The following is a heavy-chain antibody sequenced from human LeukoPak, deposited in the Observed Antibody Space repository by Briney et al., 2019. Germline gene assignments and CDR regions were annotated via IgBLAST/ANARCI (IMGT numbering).Heavy chain of an antibody. CDR2: IYYSGST. J-gene: IGHJ6*02. D-gene: IGHD3-3*01. V-gene: IGHV4-31*03. Sequence: SQTLSLTCTVSGGSISSGGYYWSWIRQHPGKGLEWIGYIYYSGSTYYNPSLKSRVTISVDTSKNQFSLKLSSVTAADTAVYYCARHLRPPYDFWSGHGNYYGMDVWGQGTTVTVSS. CDR3: ARHLRPPYDFWSGHGNYYGMDV. CDR1: GGSISSGGYY.